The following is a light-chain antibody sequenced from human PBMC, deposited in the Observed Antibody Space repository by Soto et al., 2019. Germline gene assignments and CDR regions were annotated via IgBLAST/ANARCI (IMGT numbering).Light chain of an antibody. CDR3: QQYGSSTGYT. V-gene: IGKV3-20*01. CDR2: GAS. J-gene: IGKJ2*01. Sequence: EIVLTQSPSTLSLSPGERATLSCRASQSVSSSYLAWYQQKPGQAPRLLIYGASSRATGIPDRFSGSGSGTDFTLTLSRLEPEDFAVYYCQQYGSSTGYTFGQGTKLDIK. CDR1: QSVSSSY.